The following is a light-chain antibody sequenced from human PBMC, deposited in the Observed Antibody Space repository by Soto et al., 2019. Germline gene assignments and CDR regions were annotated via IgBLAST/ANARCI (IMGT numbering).Light chain of an antibody. J-gene: IGKJ1*01. Sequence: EIVLTQSPGTLSLSPGERATLSCRASQSVSSSSLAWYQQKPGQAPRLLTYGASTRATGIPAKFSGSGSGTDFTLTISRLEPEDFAVYYCQQYGRLPVTFGQGTKVEIK. CDR3: QQYGRLPVT. V-gene: IGKV3-20*01. CDR1: QSVSSSS. CDR2: GAS.